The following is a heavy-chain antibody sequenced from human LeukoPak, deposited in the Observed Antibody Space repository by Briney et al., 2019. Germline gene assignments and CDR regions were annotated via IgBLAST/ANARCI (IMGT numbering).Heavy chain of an antibody. CDR3: ARDETDYYGSGNNWFDP. D-gene: IGHD3-10*01. CDR2: INPNSGGT. V-gene: IGHV1-2*02. CDR1: GYTFTGYY. J-gene: IGHJ5*02. Sequence: VSVKVSCKASGYTFTGYYMHWVRQAPGQGLEWMGWINPNSGGTNYAQKFQGMVTMTRDTSISTAYMELSRLRSDDTAVHYFARDETDYYGSGNNWFDPWGQGTLVTVSS.